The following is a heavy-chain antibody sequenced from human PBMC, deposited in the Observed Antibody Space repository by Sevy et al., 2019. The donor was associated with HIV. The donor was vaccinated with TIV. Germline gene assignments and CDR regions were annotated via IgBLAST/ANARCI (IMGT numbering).Heavy chain of an antibody. D-gene: IGHD6-13*01. V-gene: IGHV4-61*03. CDR2: IYNSGTT. Sequence: SETLSLTCTVSGGSVSSGNYYWSWIRQPPGKGLEWIGYIYNSGTTNYNPPLKSPVTISVDTSKNHFSLKLSSVTATDTAVFDCARSRIAAAGTNFDYWGQGTLVTVSS. J-gene: IGHJ4*02. CDR1: GGSVSSGNYY. CDR3: ARSRIAAAGTNFDY.